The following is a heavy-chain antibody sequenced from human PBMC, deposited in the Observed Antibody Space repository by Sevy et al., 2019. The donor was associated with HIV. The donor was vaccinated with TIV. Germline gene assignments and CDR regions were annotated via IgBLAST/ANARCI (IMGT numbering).Heavy chain of an antibody. J-gene: IGHJ4*02. V-gene: IGHV4-59*13. CDR3: ARDPGIAVAGEYYFDY. D-gene: IGHD6-19*01. Sequence: SETLSLTCTVSGGSISSYYWSWIRQPPGKGLEWIGYIYYSGSTNYNPSLKSRVTISVDTSKNQFSLKLTSGTAADTAVYYCARDPGIAVAGEYYFDYWGQGTLVTVSS. CDR2: IYYSGST. CDR1: GGSISSYY.